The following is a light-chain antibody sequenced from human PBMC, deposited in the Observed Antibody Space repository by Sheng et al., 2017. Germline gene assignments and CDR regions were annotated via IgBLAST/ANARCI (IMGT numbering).Light chain of an antibody. Sequence: QSVLTQPPSASATPGQRVTISCSGSSSNIGSNYVYWYQQLPGTAPKLLIYRNYQRPSGVPDRFSGSKSGTSASLAISGLRSEDDADYYCAAWDDSLSGPVFGGGTKLTVL. CDR2: RNY. J-gene: IGLJ3*02. CDR3: AAWDDSLSGPV. V-gene: IGLV1-47*01. CDR1: SSNIGSNY.